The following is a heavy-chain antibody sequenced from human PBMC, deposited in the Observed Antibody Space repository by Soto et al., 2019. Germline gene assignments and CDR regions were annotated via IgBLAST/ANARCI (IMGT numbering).Heavy chain of an antibody. D-gene: IGHD3-10*01. J-gene: IGHJ5*02. CDR3: ERDRYYYGSGSYYISCFDP. CDR1: GYTFTTYG. CDR2: ISDYNGNT. V-gene: IGHV1-18*04. Sequence: ASVKVSCKTSGYTFTTYGGSWVRQAPGQGLEWMGWISDYNGNTNYAQKLQGRVTMTTDTSTCTAYMELRGLSSDDTAVYYCERDRYYYGSGSYYISCFDPWGQGTLVTVSS.